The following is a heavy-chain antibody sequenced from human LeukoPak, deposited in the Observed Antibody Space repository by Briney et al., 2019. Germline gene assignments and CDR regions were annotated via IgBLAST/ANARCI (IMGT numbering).Heavy chain of an antibody. Sequence: PGGSLRLSCAASGFTFSTYAMHWVRQAPGKGLEWVAVISYDGSKMNYGDSVKGRFTISRDNSKNTLYLEMNSLRAEDTAVYYCARDVSYNSLDYWGQGTLVTVSS. CDR3: ARDVSYNSLDY. V-gene: IGHV3-30-3*01. D-gene: IGHD6-13*01. J-gene: IGHJ4*02. CDR2: ISYDGSKM. CDR1: GFTFSTYA.